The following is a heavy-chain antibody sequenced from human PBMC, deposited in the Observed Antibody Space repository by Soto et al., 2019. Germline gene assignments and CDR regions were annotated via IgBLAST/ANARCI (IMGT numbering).Heavy chain of an antibody. CDR2: ISGSGDKT. V-gene: IGHV3-23*01. D-gene: IGHD4-17*01. CDR3: AKILSTVTTYYYGMDA. J-gene: IGHJ6*02. CDR1: GFSFSTYP. Sequence: GGSRRLSCAASGFSFSTYPMVWVRQAPGKRLEAVSSISGSGDKTYYKDSVKGRFTISRDNSKNTVDLQMNSLRPEDTAVYYCAKILSTVTTYYYGMDAWGQGTTVTVSS.